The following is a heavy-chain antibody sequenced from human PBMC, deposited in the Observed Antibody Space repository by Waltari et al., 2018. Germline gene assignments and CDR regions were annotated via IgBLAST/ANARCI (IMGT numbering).Heavy chain of an antibody. CDR3: ATPGFAVQGVITPLGMDV. J-gene: IGHJ6*02. V-gene: IGHV1-69*13. CDR1: GGTFSSYA. CDR2: IIPIFGTA. Sequence: QVQLVQSGAEVKKPGSSVKVSCKASGGTFSSYAISWVRQAPGQGLEWMGGIIPIFGTANYAQKFQGRVTITADESTSTAYMELSSLRSEDTAVYYCATPGFAVQGVITPLGMDVWGQGTTVTVSS. D-gene: IGHD3-10*01.